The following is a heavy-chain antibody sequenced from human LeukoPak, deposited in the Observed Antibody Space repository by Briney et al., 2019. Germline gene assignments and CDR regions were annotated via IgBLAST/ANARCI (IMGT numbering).Heavy chain of an antibody. Sequence: GGSLRLSCAASGFTFNTYEMNWVRQAPGKGLEWVSYISSSSTTIYYADSVKGRFSISRDNAKNSLYLQLNSLRDEDTAVYYCARDEMAVTAPFNYWGQGTLVSVSS. D-gene: IGHD2-21*02. CDR2: ISSSSTTI. V-gene: IGHV3-48*02. CDR1: GFTFNTYE. CDR3: ARDEMAVTAPFNY. J-gene: IGHJ4*02.